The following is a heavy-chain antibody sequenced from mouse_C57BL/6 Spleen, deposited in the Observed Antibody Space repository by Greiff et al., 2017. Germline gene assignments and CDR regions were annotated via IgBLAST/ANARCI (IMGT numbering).Heavy chain of an antibody. Sequence: QVQLQQSGAELVRPGASVTLSCKASGYTFTDYEMHWVKQTPVHGLEWIGAIDPETGGTASNQKFKGKAILTADKSSSTAYMELRSLTSEDSAVYYCTRTGVTTSTEYYFDYWGQGTTLTVSS. CDR3: TRTGVTTSTEYYFDY. CDR2: IDPETGGT. V-gene: IGHV1-15*01. J-gene: IGHJ2*01. CDR1: GYTFTDYE. D-gene: IGHD2-2*01.